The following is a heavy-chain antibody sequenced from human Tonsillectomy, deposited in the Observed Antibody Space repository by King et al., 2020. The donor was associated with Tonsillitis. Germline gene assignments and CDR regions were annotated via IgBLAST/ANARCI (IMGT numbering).Heavy chain of an antibody. V-gene: IGHV3-15*01. CDR1: GLTFSNAW. J-gene: IGHJ3*02. CDR3: TTXDXATGAFDI. CDR2: IKSKTDGGTT. Sequence: QLVQSGGGLVKPGGSLTLSCVASGLTFSNAWMTWVRQAPGKXLEWVGRIKSKTDGGTTDYAAXVKGRFTITRDDSKXTLFLQMXSRKTEDTAVYYCTTXDXATGAFDIWGQGXMXTVSS.